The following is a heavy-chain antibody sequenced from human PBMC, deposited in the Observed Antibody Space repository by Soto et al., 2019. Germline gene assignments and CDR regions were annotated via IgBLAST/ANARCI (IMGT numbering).Heavy chain of an antibody. CDR3: AKRFLEWSYDAFDI. Sequence: PGGSLRLSCAASGFTFSTNGMVWVRQAPGKGLEWVGVISYDGSSTYQTDSVKGRITISRDNSKNTLYLQMNSLRAEDTAVYYCAKRFLEWSYDAFDIWGRGTMVTVSS. D-gene: IGHD3-3*01. CDR1: GFTFSTNG. V-gene: IGHV3-30*18. J-gene: IGHJ3*02. CDR2: ISYDGSST.